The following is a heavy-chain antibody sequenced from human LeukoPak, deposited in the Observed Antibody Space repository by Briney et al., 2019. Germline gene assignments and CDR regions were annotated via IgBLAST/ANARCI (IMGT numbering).Heavy chain of an antibody. CDR3: ARDLITVTKGFDI. CDR1: TDSISSRY. J-gene: IGHJ3*02. D-gene: IGHD4-17*01. CDR2: ISYIGST. Sequence: SETLSLTCAVSTDSISSRYWSWIRQPPGKGLEWIGYISYIGSTNYNPSLTSRVTISIDTSKNQFSLKLRSVTTADTAVYYCARDLITVTKGFDIWGQGTMVSVSS. V-gene: IGHV4-59*11.